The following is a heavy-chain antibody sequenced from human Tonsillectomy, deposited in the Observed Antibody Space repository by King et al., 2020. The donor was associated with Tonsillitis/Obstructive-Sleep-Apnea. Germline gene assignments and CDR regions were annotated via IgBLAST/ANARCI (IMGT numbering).Heavy chain of an antibody. CDR2: IYSGGST. Sequence: VQLVQSGGGLIQPGGSLRLSCAASGFTVSSNYMSWVRQAPGKGLEWVSVIYSGGSTYYADSVKGRFTISRDNSKNTLYLQMNSLRAEDTAVYYCASNLLGYSSSWYSGGPYGMDVWGQGTTVTVSS. D-gene: IGHD6-13*01. CDR3: ASNLLGYSSSWYSGGPYGMDV. V-gene: IGHV3-53*01. J-gene: IGHJ6*02. CDR1: GFTVSSNY.